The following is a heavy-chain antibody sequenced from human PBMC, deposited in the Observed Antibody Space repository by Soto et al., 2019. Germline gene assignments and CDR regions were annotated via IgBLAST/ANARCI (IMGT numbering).Heavy chain of an antibody. Sequence: PGGSLRLSCAASGFTFRSYWMSWVRQAPGKGLEWVANIKQDGSDKYYVDSVKGRFTISRDNAKNSLYLQMNSLRVDDTAVYYCAKDPCVSSGWRCDDSDIWGQGTMVTVSS. V-gene: IGHV3-7*04. CDR1: GFTFRSYW. J-gene: IGHJ3*02. CDR2: IKQDGSDK. CDR3: AKDPCVSSGWRCDDSDI. D-gene: IGHD6-19*01.